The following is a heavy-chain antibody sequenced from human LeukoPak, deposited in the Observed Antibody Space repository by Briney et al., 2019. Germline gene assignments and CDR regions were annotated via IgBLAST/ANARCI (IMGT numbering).Heavy chain of an antibody. J-gene: IGHJ4*02. D-gene: IGHD6-13*01. CDR2: IYYSGST. CDR1: GGSISSYY. Sequence: PSETLSLTCTVSGGSISSYYWSWIRQPPGKGLEWIGYIYYSGSTNYNPSLKSRVTISVDTSKNQFSLKLTSVTAADTAVYFCARHRSGIASALDSWGQGTLVSVSS. CDR3: ARHRSGIASALDS. V-gene: IGHV4-59*01.